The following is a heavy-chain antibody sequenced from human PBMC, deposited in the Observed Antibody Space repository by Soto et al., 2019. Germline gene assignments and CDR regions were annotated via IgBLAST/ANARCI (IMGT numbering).Heavy chain of an antibody. CDR2: ISAYNGNT. CDR3: ARGLIYDSSGYYFDY. CDR1: GYTFTSYG. V-gene: IGHV1-18*01. Sequence: GASVKVSCKASGYTFTSYGISWVRQAPGQGLEWMGWISAYNGNTNYAQKLQGRVTMTTDTSTSTAYMELSSLRSDDTAVYYCARGLIYDSSGYYFDYWGQGTLVTVSS. D-gene: IGHD3-22*01. J-gene: IGHJ4*02.